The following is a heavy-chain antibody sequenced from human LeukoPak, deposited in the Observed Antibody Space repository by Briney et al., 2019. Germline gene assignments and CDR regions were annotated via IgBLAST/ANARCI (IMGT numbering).Heavy chain of an antibody. Sequence: GGSLRLSCAASGFTFSSYGMSWVRQAPGKGLEWVSAISGSGGSTYYADSVKGRFTISRDNSKNTLYLQMNSLRAEDTAVYNCARDPVDIVASSRSANYYYYYYMDVWGKGTTVTVSS. CDR3: ARDPVDIVASSRSANYYYYYYMDV. CDR2: ISGSGGST. CDR1: GFTFSSYG. V-gene: IGHV3-23*01. D-gene: IGHD5-12*01. J-gene: IGHJ6*03.